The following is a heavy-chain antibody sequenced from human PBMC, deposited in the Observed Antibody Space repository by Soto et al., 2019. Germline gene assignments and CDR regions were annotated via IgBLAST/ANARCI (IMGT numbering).Heavy chain of an antibody. CDR3: ARERSAAGTGWFDP. CDR1: GYTFTSYD. V-gene: IGHV1-8*01. J-gene: IGHJ5*02. D-gene: IGHD6-13*01. CDR2: MNPNSGNT. Sequence: QVQLVQSGAEVKKPGASVKVSCKASGYTFTSYDINWVRQATGQGLEWMGWMNPNSGNTGYEQKFQGRVTMTRNTSINTAYMELSSLRSEDTAVYYCARERSAAGTGWFDPWGQGTLVTVSS.